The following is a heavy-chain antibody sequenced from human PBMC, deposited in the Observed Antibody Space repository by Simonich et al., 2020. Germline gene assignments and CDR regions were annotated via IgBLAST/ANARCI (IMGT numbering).Heavy chain of an antibody. CDR2: INHRGST. Sequence: QVQLQQWGAGLLKPSETLSLTCAVYGGSFSGYYWSWIRQPPGKGLEWIGEINHRGSTNYKPPLKSRVTISVDTSKNQFSLKLSSVTAADTAVYYCARRHPTTVTTPYFDYWGQGTLVTVSS. D-gene: IGHD4-17*01. V-gene: IGHV4-34*01. CDR1: GGSFSGYY. J-gene: IGHJ4*02. CDR3: ARRHPTTVTTPYFDY.